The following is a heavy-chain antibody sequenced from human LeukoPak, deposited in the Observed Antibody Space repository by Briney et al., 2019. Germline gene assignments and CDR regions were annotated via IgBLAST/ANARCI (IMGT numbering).Heavy chain of an antibody. CDR3: ARRQAAAGSYYFDY. J-gene: IGHJ4*02. D-gene: IGHD6-13*01. Sequence: GGSLRLSCAASGFTFSSYGMHWVRQAPGKGLEWLVFIRYDGSNKYYADSVKGRFTISRDNAKNSLYLQMNSLRAEDTAVYYCARRQAAAGSYYFDYWGQGTLVTVSS. V-gene: IGHV3-30*02. CDR2: IRYDGSNK. CDR1: GFTFSSYG.